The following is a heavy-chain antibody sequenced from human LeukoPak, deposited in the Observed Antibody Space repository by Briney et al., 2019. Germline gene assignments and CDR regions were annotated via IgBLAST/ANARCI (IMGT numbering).Heavy chain of an antibody. Sequence: SETLSLTCTVSGGSISSYCWSWIRQPPGKGLEWIGYIYYSGSTNYNPSLKSRVTISVDTSKNQFSLKLSSVTAADTAVYYCARDREYGLYMDVWGKGTTVTVSS. CDR3: ARDREYGLYMDV. CDR1: GGSISSYC. V-gene: IGHV4-59*01. CDR2: IYYSGST. D-gene: IGHD3-10*01. J-gene: IGHJ6*03.